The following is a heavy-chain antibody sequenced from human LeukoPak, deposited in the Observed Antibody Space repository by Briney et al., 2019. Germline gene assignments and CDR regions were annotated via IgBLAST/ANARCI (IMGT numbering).Heavy chain of an antibody. Sequence: PGGSLRLSCAASGFTFSSYDMHWVRQATGKGLEWVSAIGTAGDTYYPGSVKGRFTISRENAKNSLYLQMNSLRAGDTAVYYCARNSLQRDAFDIWGQGTMVTVSS. J-gene: IGHJ3*02. CDR1: GFTFSSYD. V-gene: IGHV3-13*01. CDR2: IGTAGDT. CDR3: ARNSLQRDAFDI.